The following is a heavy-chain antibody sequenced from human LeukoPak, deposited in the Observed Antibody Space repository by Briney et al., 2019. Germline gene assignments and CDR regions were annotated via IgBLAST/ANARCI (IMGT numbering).Heavy chain of an antibody. Sequence: SETLSLTCTVSGGSISSYYWSWIRQPPGKGLEWIGEINHSGSSNYNLSLKSRVTISVDTSKNQFSLKLSSVTAADMAVYYCARAPSRYDVLTGYYGGWFDSWGQGTLVTVSS. CDR1: GGSISSYY. CDR3: ARAPSRYDVLTGYYGGWFDS. CDR2: INHSGSS. J-gene: IGHJ5*01. V-gene: IGHV4-34*01. D-gene: IGHD3-9*01.